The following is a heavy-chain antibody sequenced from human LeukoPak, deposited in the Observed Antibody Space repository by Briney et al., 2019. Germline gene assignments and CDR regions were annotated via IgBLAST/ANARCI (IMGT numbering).Heavy chain of an antibody. CDR2: IYHSGST. Sequence: SSETLSLTCTVSGGSISSYYWSWIRQPPGKGLEWIGYIYHSGSTYYNPSLKSRVTISVDRSKNQFSLKLSSVTAADTAVYYCARGRRRWLQLRGNYGMDVWGQGTTVTVSS. CDR1: GGSISSYY. V-gene: IGHV4-59*12. CDR3: ARGRRRWLQLRGNYGMDV. J-gene: IGHJ6*02. D-gene: IGHD5-12*01.